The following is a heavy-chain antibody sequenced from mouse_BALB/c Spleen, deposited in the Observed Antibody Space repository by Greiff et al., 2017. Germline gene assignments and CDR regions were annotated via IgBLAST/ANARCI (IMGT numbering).Heavy chain of an antibody. CDR1: GFTFSSFG. D-gene: IGHD1-2*01. CDR2: ISSGSSTI. Sequence: EVKLVESGGGLVQPGGSRKLSCAASGFTFSSFGMHWVRQAPEKGLEWVAYISSGSSTIYYADTVKGRFTISRDNPKNTLFLQMTSLRSEDTAMYYCARSSLRLRNYFDYWGQGTTLTVSS. J-gene: IGHJ2*01. V-gene: IGHV5-17*02. CDR3: ARSSLRLRNYFDY.